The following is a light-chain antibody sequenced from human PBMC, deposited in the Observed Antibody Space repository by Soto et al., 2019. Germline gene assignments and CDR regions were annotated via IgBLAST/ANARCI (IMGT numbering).Light chain of an antibody. CDR2: DVS. CDR3: SSYTSSSTLLYV. J-gene: IGLJ1*01. CDR1: SSDGSGYNY. V-gene: IGLV2-14*01. Sequence: QSVLTQPASVSGCPGQSIAISCTGTSSDGSGYNYVSWYQQHPGKAPKLMIYDVSNRPSGVSNRFSGSKSGNTASLTISGLQAEDEADYYCSSYTSSSTLLYVFGTGTKLTVL.